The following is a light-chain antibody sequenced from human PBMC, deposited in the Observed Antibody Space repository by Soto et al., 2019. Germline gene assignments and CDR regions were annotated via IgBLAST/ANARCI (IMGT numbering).Light chain of an antibody. CDR3: KSYAGSNTYV. CDR1: KNDIGVYDF. J-gene: IGLJ1*01. CDR2: EVV. V-gene: IGLV2-8*01. Sequence: QSARAQPPSASGSPGQSVTISCTGIKNDIGVYDFVSWYQHHPGKAPRLIIYEVVQRPSGVPDRFSGSKSGNTASLTVSGLQAADEADYFCKSYAGSNTYVFGSGTKVTVL.